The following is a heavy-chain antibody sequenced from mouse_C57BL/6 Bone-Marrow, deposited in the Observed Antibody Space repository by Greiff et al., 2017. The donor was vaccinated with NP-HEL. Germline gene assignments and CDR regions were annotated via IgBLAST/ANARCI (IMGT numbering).Heavy chain of an antibody. Sequence: QVQLQQPGAELVKPGASVKSSCKASGYTFTSYWMHWVKQRPGQGLEWIGMIHPNSGSTNYNEKFKSKATLTVDKSSSTAYMQLSSLTSEDSAVYYCARSYGSSYDFDYWGQGTTLTVSS. J-gene: IGHJ2*01. D-gene: IGHD1-1*01. V-gene: IGHV1-64*01. CDR1: GYTFTSYW. CDR2: IHPNSGST. CDR3: ARSYGSSYDFDY.